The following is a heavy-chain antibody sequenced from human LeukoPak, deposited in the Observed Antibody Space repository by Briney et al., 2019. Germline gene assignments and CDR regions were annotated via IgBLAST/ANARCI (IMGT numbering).Heavy chain of an antibody. CDR2: MNPNSGNT. D-gene: IGHD3-10*01. J-gene: IGHJ4*02. CDR3: ARGRGAYGSGSYYNIILSY. CDR1: GYTFTSYD. Sequence: ASVKVSCKASGYTFTSYDINWVRQATGQGLEWMGWMNPNSGNTGYAQKFQGRATMTRNTSISTAYMELSSLRSEDTAVYYCARGRGAYGSGSYYNIILSYWGQGTLVTVSS. V-gene: IGHV1-8*01.